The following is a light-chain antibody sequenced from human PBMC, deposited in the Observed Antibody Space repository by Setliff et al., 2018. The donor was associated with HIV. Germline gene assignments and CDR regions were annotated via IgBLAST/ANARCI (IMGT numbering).Light chain of an antibody. CDR3: CSYAGSPLYV. CDR1: SSDVGGYNY. V-gene: IGLV2-11*01. J-gene: IGLJ1*01. CDR2: DVT. Sequence: QSVLTQPRSVSGSPGQSVTISCTGTSSDVGGYNYVSWYQQHPGKAPKLMIYDVTKRPSGVPDRFSGSKSGNTASLTISGLRAEDEADYYCCSYAGSPLYVFGTGTKGTVL.